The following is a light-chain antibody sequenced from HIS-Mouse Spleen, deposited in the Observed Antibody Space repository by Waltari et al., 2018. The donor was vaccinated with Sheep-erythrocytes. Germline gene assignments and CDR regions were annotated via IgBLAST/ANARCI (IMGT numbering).Light chain of an antibody. CDR2: QDS. V-gene: IGLV3-1*01. CDR1: KLGDKY. J-gene: IGLJ2*01. CDR3: QAWDSSTSV. Sequence: SYELTQPPSVSVSPGQTASITCSVEKLGDKYACWYQQKPGQSPVLVIYQDSKRPSGLHERFSCSNSGTTATLTISGTQAMDEADYYCQAWDSSTSVFGGGTKLTVL.